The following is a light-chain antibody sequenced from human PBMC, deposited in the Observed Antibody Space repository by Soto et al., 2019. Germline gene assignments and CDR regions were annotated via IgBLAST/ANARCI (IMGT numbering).Light chain of an antibody. CDR2: DLI. CDR1: RKDIGYANG. J-gene: IGLJ1*01. Sequence: VPTQPASVSGSPGQSITISWTGARKDIGYANGVYWYQQHPGKAPKLLMYDLINRPSGVPNRCSGSKSGNTASLTISGLQAEDEADFYCNSSTSANTYVFGTGTKVTVL. V-gene: IGLV2-14*03. CDR3: NSSTSANTYV.